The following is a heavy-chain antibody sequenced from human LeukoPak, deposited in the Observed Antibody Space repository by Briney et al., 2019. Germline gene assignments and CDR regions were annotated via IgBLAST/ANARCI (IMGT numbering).Heavy chain of an antibody. D-gene: IGHD3-10*01. Sequence: SETLSLTCTVSGGSVSSGSYYWSWIRQPPGKGLEWIGYIYYSGSTNYNPSLKSRVTISVDTSKKRFSLKLSSVTAADTAVYYCARKQEGTYYYGSGSYYFDYWGQGTLVTVSS. J-gene: IGHJ4*02. CDR3: ARKQEGTYYYGSGSYYFDY. CDR1: GGSVSSGSYY. V-gene: IGHV4-61*01. CDR2: IYYSGST.